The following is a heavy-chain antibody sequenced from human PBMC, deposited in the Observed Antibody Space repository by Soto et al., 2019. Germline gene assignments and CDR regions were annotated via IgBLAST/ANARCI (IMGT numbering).Heavy chain of an antibody. J-gene: IGHJ6*02. V-gene: IGHV4-34*01. D-gene: IGHD6-13*01. CDR1: GGSFGGYY. Sequence: PSETLSLTCAVYGGSFGGYYWSWIRQPPGKGLEWIGEINHSGSTNYNPSLKSRVTISVDTSKNQFSLKLSSVTAADTAVYYCARLAAAGRLAYYYYGMDVWGQGTTVTVSS. CDR3: ARLAAAGRLAYYYYGMDV. CDR2: INHSGST.